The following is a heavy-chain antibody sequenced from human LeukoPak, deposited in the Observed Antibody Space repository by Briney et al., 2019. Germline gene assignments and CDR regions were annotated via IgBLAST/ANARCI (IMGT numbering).Heavy chain of an antibody. V-gene: IGHV3-43*01. Sequence: GGSLRLSCAASGFTFAEYTMPWVRQAPGKGLEWVSLISWNGARIHYGDSVKGRFTIPRDNSKTSLYLQMNSLRTEDTALYYCVKDLVAASENVRGWYPMDYWGQGTLVTVSS. CDR1: GFTFAEYT. J-gene: IGHJ4*02. CDR2: ISWNGARI. CDR3: VKDLVAASENVRGWYPMDY. D-gene: IGHD6-19*01.